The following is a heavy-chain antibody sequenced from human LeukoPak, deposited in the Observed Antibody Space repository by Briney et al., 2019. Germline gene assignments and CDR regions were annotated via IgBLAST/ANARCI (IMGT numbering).Heavy chain of an antibody. V-gene: IGHV1-46*01. CDR3: ARAGLAAAGSFYY. CDR2: INPSGGST. Sequence: GASVKVSCKACGYTFTGYYMQWVRQAPGQGLEWMGIINPSGGSTSYAQKFQGRVTMTRDTSTSTVYMELSSLRSEDTAVYYCARAGLAAAGSFYYWGQGTLVTVSS. J-gene: IGHJ4*02. D-gene: IGHD6-13*01. CDR1: GYTFTGYY.